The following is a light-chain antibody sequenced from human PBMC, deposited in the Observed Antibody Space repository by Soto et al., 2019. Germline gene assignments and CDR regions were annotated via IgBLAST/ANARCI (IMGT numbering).Light chain of an antibody. Sequence: DIVMTQSPDSLAVSLGERATINCKSSQSISYTSNNKNYLTWYQQKPGQPPKLLIYWASIRESGVPDRFSCSGSGTDFTLTISSLQAEDVAVYYCQQYYSSPFTFGPGTKVDIK. CDR2: WAS. CDR3: QQYYSSPFT. J-gene: IGKJ3*01. CDR1: QSISYTSNNKNY. V-gene: IGKV4-1*01.